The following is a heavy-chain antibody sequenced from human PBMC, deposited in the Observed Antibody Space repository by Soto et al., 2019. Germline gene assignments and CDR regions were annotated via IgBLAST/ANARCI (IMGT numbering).Heavy chain of an antibody. V-gene: IGHV3-23*01. CDR2: ISGSGGST. D-gene: IGHD3-3*01. J-gene: IGHJ4*01. Sequence: GGSLRLSCAASGFTFTSYAMSWVRQAPGKGLEWVSGISGSGGSTYYADSVKGRFTISRDNSKNTLYLQMNSLRADDTAVYYCAKPFVLRFLQWFDYWGHGTLVTVSS. CDR1: GFTFTSYA. CDR3: AKPFVLRFLQWFDY.